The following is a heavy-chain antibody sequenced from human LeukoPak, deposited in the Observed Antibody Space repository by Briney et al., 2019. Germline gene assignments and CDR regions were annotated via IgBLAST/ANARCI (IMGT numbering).Heavy chain of an antibody. V-gene: IGHV3-7*01. J-gene: IGHJ5*02. CDR3: ARAYSSSWYDWFDP. CDR2: IKQDGSEK. Sequence: GGSLRLSCAASGFTFSSYWMSWVRQAPGKGLEWVANIKQDGSEKYYVDSVKGRFTISRDNAKNSLYLQMNSLRAKDTAVYYCARAYSSSWYDWFDPWGQGTLVTVSS. D-gene: IGHD6-13*01. CDR1: GFTFSSYW.